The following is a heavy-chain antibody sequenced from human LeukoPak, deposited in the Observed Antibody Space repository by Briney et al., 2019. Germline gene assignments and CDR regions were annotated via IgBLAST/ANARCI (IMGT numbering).Heavy chain of an antibody. J-gene: IGHJ3*01. CDR2: IDSGDGTT. CDR3: VRACGDSGCQQAFDL. V-gene: IGHV1-46*01. CDR1: GYTFTNYF. Sequence: GASVKVSCKASGYTFTNYFMHWVRQAPGQGFEWMGIIDSGDGTTNYTQKFLGRITMTRDTSTSSVYMELSSLRSEDTALYYCVRACGDSGCQQAFDLWGQGTMITVSS. D-gene: IGHD1-26*01.